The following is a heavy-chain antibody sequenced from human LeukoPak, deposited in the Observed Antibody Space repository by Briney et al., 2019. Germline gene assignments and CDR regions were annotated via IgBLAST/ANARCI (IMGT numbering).Heavy chain of an antibody. Sequence: PSETLSLTCTVSGVSISSGSYYWSWIRQPAGKGLEWIGRIYTSGSTNYNPSLKSRVTISVDTSKNQFSLKLSSVTAADTAVYYCAREAVAGTRWFDPWGQGTLVTVSS. V-gene: IGHV4-61*02. J-gene: IGHJ5*02. CDR1: GVSISSGSYY. CDR3: AREAVAGTRWFDP. D-gene: IGHD6-19*01. CDR2: IYTSGST.